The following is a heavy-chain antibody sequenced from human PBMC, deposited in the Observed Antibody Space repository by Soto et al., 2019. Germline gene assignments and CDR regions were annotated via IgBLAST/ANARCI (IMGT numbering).Heavy chain of an antibody. CDR3: AKDPRLGELSLSSVFFVL. D-gene: IGHD3-16*02. Sequence: GGSLRLSCAASGFTFSSYAMSWVRQAPGRGLEWVSAISGSGGSTYYADSVKGRFTISRDNSKNTLYLQMNSLRAEDTAVYYCAKDPRLGELSLSSVFFVLWGQGTRVTVSS. V-gene: IGHV3-23*01. CDR1: GFTFSSYA. CDR2: ISGSGGST. J-gene: IGHJ4*02.